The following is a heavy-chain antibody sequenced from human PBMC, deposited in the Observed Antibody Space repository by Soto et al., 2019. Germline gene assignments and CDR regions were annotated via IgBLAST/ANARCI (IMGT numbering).Heavy chain of an antibody. CDR1: GFTFSSYG. Sequence: QVQLVESGGGVVQPGRSLRLSCAASGFTFSSYGMHWVRQAPGKGLEWVAVIWYDGSNKYYADSVKGRFTISRDNSKNTLYLQMNSLRAEDTAVYYCARDGLSRAFEYWGQGTLVTVSS. J-gene: IGHJ4*02. D-gene: IGHD3-22*01. CDR3: ARDGLSRAFEY. V-gene: IGHV3-33*01. CDR2: IWYDGSNK.